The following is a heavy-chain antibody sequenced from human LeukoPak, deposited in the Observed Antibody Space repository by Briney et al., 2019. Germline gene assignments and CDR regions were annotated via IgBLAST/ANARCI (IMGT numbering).Heavy chain of an antibody. CDR1: GCSFSSYY. V-gene: IGHV4-4*07. D-gene: IGHD6-19*01. Sequence: PSETLSLTCTVSGCSFSSYYWSWIRQPAGKGLEWIGRIYTNGSTNYNPSLKSRVTMSVDTSKSQFSLKLSSVTAADTAVYYCASTGYSSGWYDYWGQGTLVTVSS. J-gene: IGHJ4*02. CDR2: IYTNGST. CDR3: ASTGYSSGWYDY.